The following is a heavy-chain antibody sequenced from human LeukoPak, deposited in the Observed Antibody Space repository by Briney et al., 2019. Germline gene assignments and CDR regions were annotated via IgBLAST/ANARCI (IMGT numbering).Heavy chain of an antibody. J-gene: IGHJ4*02. CDR1: GGSISDYF. V-gene: IGHV4-59*08. CDR3: ARQGGGFPYYFDY. CDR2: IYYSGST. D-gene: IGHD1-26*01. Sequence: SETLSLTCTVSGGSISDYFFNWIRQPPGKGLEWIGYIYYSGSTNYNPSLKSRVTISVDTSKNQFSLKLSSVTAADTAVYYCARQGGGFPYYFDYWGQGTLVTVSS.